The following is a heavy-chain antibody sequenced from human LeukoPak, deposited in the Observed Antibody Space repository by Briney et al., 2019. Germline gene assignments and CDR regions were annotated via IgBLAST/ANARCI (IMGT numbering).Heavy chain of an antibody. V-gene: IGHV3-48*04. CDR2: ISSSSSTI. Sequence: GGSLRLSCAASGFTFSSYSMNWVRQAPGKGLEWVPYISSSSSTIYYADSVKGRFTISRDNAKNSLYLQMNSLRAEDTAVYYCARGSWELPSYPLDYWGQGTLVTVSS. CDR3: ARGSWELPSYPLDY. J-gene: IGHJ4*02. D-gene: IGHD1-26*01. CDR1: GFTFSSYS.